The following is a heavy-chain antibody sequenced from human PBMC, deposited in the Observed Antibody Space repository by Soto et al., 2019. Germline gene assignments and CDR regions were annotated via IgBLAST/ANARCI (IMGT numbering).Heavy chain of an antibody. Sequence: SETRSLTCTVAGVSISSSSYYWGWIRQPPGKGLEWIGSIYYSGSTYYNPSLKSRVTISVDTSKNQFSLKLSSVTAAVTAVHSCARQVAGTTAFDIWGQGTMVTVSS. CDR2: IYYSGST. J-gene: IGHJ3*02. V-gene: IGHV4-39*01. CDR3: ARQVAGTTAFDI. D-gene: IGHD6-19*01. CDR1: GVSISSSSYY.